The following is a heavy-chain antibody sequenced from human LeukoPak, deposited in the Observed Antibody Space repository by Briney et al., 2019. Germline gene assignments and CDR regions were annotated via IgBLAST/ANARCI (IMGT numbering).Heavy chain of an antibody. CDR3: IGGATTGVDY. Sequence: SETLSLTCAVSGESFSGNFWTWIRQSPGKGLEWIGEIDHNGITHYNPSLKSRVAMSVDTTRKRFSLTLTSENAADTAVYYCIGGATTGVDYWGQGTLVTVSS. V-gene: IGHV4-34*01. J-gene: IGHJ4*02. D-gene: IGHD1-26*01. CDR2: IDHNGIT. CDR1: GESFSGNF.